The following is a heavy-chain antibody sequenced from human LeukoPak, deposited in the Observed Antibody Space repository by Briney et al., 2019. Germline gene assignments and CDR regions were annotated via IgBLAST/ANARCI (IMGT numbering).Heavy chain of an antibody. D-gene: IGHD3-16*01. Sequence: SETLSLTCAVSNYPITSDYYWVWIRQPPGQGLEWIGQIFHSGIAHYNPSLKSRVTMSVDTSRSQFSVNLNSVTAADTAVSFCGRAGFGTAYNRFYYYMDVWGKGTTVTVSS. V-gene: IGHV4-38-2*01. CDR1: NYPITSDYY. CDR3: GRAGFGTAYNRFYYYMDV. CDR2: IFHSGIA. J-gene: IGHJ6*03.